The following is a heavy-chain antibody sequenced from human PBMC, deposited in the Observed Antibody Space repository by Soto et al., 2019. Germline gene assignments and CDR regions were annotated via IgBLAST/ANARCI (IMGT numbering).Heavy chain of an antibody. Sequence: SETLSLTCAVYGGSFSGYYWSWIRQPPGRGLEWIGEINHSGSTNYNPSLKSRVTISVDTSKNQFSLKLSSVTAADTAVYYCARGSYRAARYCSSASCYPAEYFQHWGQGTLVTVSS. CDR1: GGSFSGYY. J-gene: IGHJ1*01. D-gene: IGHD2-2*01. V-gene: IGHV4-34*01. CDR3: ARGSYRAARYCSSASCYPAEYFQH. CDR2: INHSGST.